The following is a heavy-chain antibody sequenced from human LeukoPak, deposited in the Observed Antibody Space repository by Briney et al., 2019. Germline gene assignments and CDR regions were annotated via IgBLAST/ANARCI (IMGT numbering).Heavy chain of an antibody. Sequence: SVKVSCKASGGPFSSHAITWVRQAPGQGLEWMGGIIPIFGTADYAQKFQGRVTITADESTSTAYMELSSLRSEDTAVYFCARGDSDTFGGVIVIDYWGQGTTVTVSS. J-gene: IGHJ4*03. CDR2: IIPIFGTA. D-gene: IGHD3-16*02. CDR1: GGPFSSHA. CDR3: ARGDSDTFGGVIVIDY. V-gene: IGHV1-69*13.